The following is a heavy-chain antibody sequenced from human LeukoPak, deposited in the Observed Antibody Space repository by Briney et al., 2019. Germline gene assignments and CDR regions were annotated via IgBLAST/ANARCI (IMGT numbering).Heavy chain of an antibody. CDR3: ARDKDNSRFFDY. V-gene: IGHV3-30*04. Sequence: GGSLRLSCAASGFTFSDYTMHWVRQAPGGGLDWVAIISFDGTTKYYAASVKGRFTISRDNSKNTLYLQMDSLRPEDTAVYYCARDKDNSRFFDYWGQGTQVTVSS. J-gene: IGHJ4*02. CDR2: ISFDGTTK. D-gene: IGHD6-13*01. CDR1: GFTFSDYT.